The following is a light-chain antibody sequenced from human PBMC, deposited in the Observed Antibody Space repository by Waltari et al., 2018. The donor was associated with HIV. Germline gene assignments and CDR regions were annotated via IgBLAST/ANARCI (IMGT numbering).Light chain of an antibody. V-gene: IGKV3-15*01. CDR3: QQYNNWPLS. CDR2: GAS. J-gene: IGKJ2*01. CDR1: QSFSSD. Sequence: EIVMTQSPATLSVSPGERATLSGRASQSFSSDLAWSQHKPGQAPRLLIYGASTRAAGSPARFSGSGSGTEFTLTISSLQSEDFAVYYCQQYNNWPLSFGQGTKLEIK.